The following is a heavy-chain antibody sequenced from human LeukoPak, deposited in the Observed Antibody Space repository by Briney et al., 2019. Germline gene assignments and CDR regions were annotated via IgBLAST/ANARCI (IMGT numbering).Heavy chain of an antibody. J-gene: IGHJ4*02. Sequence: KPSETLSLTCTVSGVSISSGGYYWSWIRQHPGQGLEWIGYIYYSGSTYYTPSLKSRLTISLDTSNNQFSLKLSSMTAADTAVYYCARGPVRDYSNYWGQGTLVTVSS. V-gene: IGHV4-31*03. D-gene: IGHD4-11*01. CDR3: ARGPVRDYSNY. CDR1: GVSISSGGYY. CDR2: IYYSGST.